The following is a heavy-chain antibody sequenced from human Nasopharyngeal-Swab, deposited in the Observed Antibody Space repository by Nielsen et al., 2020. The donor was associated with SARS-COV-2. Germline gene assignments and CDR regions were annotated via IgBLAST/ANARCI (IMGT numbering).Heavy chain of an antibody. J-gene: IGHJ6*03. Sequence: WGGHGPGQSLEWMGWINAGNGNTKYSQKFQGRVTITRDTSASTAYMELSSLRSEDTAVYYCASSTAAGTNYYYYYMDVWGKGTTVTVSS. D-gene: IGHD6-13*01. CDR3: ASSTAAGTNYYYYYMDV. V-gene: IGHV1-3*01. CDR2: INAGNGNT.